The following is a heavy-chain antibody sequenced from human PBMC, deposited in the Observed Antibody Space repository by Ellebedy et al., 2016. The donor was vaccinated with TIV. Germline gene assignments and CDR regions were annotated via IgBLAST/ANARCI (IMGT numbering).Heavy chain of an antibody. CDR1: GGSLSSSG. CDR2: IIPIFSTP. D-gene: IGHD6-19*01. V-gene: IGHV1-69*13. J-gene: IGHJ6*02. Sequence: AASVKVSCKASGGSLSSSGIHWVRQAPGQGLEWMGGIIPIFSTPNYAQKFQGRVTIAADYSANTAYLALSNLRSEDTAVYYCARDRGSGWSSGMDVWGQGTTVTVSS. CDR3: ARDRGSGWSSGMDV.